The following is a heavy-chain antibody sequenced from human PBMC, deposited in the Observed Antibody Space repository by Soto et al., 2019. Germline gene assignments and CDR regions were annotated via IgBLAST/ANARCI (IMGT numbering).Heavy chain of an antibody. Sequence: QVQLVQSGAEVKKPGASVKVSCKASGYTFTAYGITWVRQAPGQGLEWMGWISAYSCNTNYAQKLQGRVTMTTDISTSTAYMELGSLRSDDTAVYYCARVALRYFAPSDYWGQGTLVTVSS. CDR3: ARVALRYFAPSDY. CDR1: GYTFTAYG. V-gene: IGHV1-18*01. J-gene: IGHJ4*02. D-gene: IGHD3-9*01. CDR2: ISAYSCNT.